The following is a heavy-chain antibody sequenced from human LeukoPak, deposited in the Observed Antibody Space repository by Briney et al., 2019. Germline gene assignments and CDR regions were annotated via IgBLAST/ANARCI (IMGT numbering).Heavy chain of an antibody. CDR3: ARSRDGYNFAFDY. CDR2: MRSGEAP. Sequence: GGSLRLSCTTSGFTFGDYALSWVRQAPGKGLEWVGFMRSGEAPQYAASVSGRFIISRDDSNRVAHLQMSSLKTEDTALYYCARSRDGYNFAFDYWGRGILVTVSS. J-gene: IGHJ4*02. D-gene: IGHD5-24*01. V-gene: IGHV3-49*04. CDR1: GFTFGDYA.